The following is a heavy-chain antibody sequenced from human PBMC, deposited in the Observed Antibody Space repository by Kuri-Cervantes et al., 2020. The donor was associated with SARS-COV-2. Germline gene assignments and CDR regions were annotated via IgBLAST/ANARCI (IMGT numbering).Heavy chain of an antibody. D-gene: IGHD1-14*01. Sequence: GSLRLSCAVSGYSISSSYYWSWIRQPPGKGLEWIGYIYYSGSTNYNPSLKSRVTISVDTSKNQFSLKLSSVTAADTAVYYCARDHRGKNWNHRTFWYFDLWGRGTLVTVSS. V-gene: IGHV4-61*01. J-gene: IGHJ2*01. CDR3: ARDHRGKNWNHRTFWYFDL. CDR1: GYSISSSYY. CDR2: IYYSGST.